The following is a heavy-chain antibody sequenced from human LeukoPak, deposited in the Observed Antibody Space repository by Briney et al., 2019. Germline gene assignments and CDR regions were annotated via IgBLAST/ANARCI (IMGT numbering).Heavy chain of an antibody. V-gene: IGHV4-59*01. Sequence: SETLSLTCTVSGGSISSYYWSWIRQPPGKGLEWIGYIYYSGSTNYNPSLKSRVTISVDTSKNQFSLKLSSVTAADTAVYYCARDRYSSGWFDHWGQGTLVTVSS. CDR1: GGSISSYY. J-gene: IGHJ5*02. D-gene: IGHD6-19*01. CDR3: ARDRYSSGWFDH. CDR2: IYYSGST.